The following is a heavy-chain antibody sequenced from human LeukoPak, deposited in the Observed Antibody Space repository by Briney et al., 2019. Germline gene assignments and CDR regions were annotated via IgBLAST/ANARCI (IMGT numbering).Heavy chain of an antibody. Sequence: PPETLSLTCTVSGYSISSGYYWGWIRQPPGKGLEWIGSIYHSGSTYYNPSLKSRVTISVDTSKNQFSLKLSSVTAADTAVSYCARDGKWGNFDYWGQGTLVTVSS. CDR3: ARDGKWGNFDY. CDR2: IYHSGST. CDR1: GYSISSGYY. V-gene: IGHV4-38-2*02. J-gene: IGHJ4*02. D-gene: IGHD2-8*01.